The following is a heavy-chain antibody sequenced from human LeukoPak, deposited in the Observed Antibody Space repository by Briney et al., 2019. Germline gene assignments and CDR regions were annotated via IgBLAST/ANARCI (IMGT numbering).Heavy chain of an antibody. CDR2: IDSDGSRI. D-gene: IGHD5-24*01. CDR3: AGGRDRSQLYFDS. V-gene: IGHV3-74*01. Sequence: GGSLRLSCEASGFTFSSYWMHWVRQAPGKGLVWVSRIDSDGSRISYVDSVEGRFTISRDNAKNTLYLQMNSLRAEDTAVYYCAGGRDRSQLYFDSWGQGTLVTVSS. J-gene: IGHJ4*02. CDR1: GFTFSSYW.